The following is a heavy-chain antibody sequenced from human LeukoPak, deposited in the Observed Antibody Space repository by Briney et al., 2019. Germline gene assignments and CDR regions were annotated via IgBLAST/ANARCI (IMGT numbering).Heavy chain of an antibody. J-gene: IGHJ4*02. Sequence: PSETLSLTCAVSGGSISSSNWWSWVRQAPGKGLEWVSDISGSSSSISYADSVKGRFTISRDNSINTLNLQMNSLRAEDTAVYFCARGWRTFPFEYWGQGTLVTVSS. CDR1: GGSISSSN. V-gene: IGHV3-23*01. CDR3: ARGWRTFPFEY. D-gene: IGHD3-3*02. CDR2: ISGSSSSI.